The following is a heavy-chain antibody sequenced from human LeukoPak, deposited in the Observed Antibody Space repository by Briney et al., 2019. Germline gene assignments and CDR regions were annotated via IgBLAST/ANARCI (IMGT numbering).Heavy chain of an antibody. J-gene: IGHJ5*02. CDR3: ARQGYSNWFDP. CDR2: IYYSGSA. D-gene: IGHD2-15*01. Sequence: SETLSLTCAVYGGSFSGYYWSWIRQPPGKGLEWIGYIYYSGSANYNPSPKSRVTISVDTSKNQFSLKLSSVTAADTAVYYCARQGYSNWFDPWGQGTLVTVSS. CDR1: GGSFSGYY. V-gene: IGHV4-59*08.